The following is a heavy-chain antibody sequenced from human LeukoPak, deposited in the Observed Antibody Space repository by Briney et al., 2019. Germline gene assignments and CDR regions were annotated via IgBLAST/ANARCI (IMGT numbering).Heavy chain of an antibody. CDR1: EFTFSSYA. Sequence: PGGSLTLSCAASEFTFSSYAVQWVRPAAGRGLEWVSGISASGGSTWYADSVKGRFTISRDNSENTLYLQMNSLRAEDTAVYYCAKYVSAKGPPYALDVWGQGTTVTVSS. CDR2: ISASGGST. CDR3: AKYVSAKGPPYALDV. D-gene: IGHD2/OR15-2a*01. J-gene: IGHJ6*02. V-gene: IGHV3-23*01.